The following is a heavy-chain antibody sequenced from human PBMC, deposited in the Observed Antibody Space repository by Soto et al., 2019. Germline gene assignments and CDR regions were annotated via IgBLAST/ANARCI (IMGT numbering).Heavy chain of an antibody. D-gene: IGHD2-8*01. V-gene: IGHV1-2*04. CDR1: GYTFTGYY. CDR2: INPNSGGT. Sequence: VASVKVSCKASGYTFTGYYMHWVRQAPGQGLEWMRWINPNSGGTNYAQKFQGWVTMTRDTSISTAYMELSRLRSDDTAVYYCARVFPRLGGVAFDIWGQGTMDTGSS. J-gene: IGHJ3*02. CDR3: ARVFPRLGGVAFDI.